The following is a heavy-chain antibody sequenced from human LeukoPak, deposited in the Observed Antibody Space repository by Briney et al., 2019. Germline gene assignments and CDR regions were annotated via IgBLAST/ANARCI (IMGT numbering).Heavy chain of an antibody. CDR3: ARGLRKLLRLFDY. Sequence: SETLSLTCAGYGGSFSGYYWSWIRQPPGKGLEWIGEINHSGSTNYNPSLRSRVTISVDTSKNQFSLKLSSVTAADTAVYYCARGLRKLLRLFDYWGQGTLVTVSS. D-gene: IGHD3-22*01. J-gene: IGHJ4*02. V-gene: IGHV4-34*01. CDR1: GGSFSGYY. CDR2: INHSGST.